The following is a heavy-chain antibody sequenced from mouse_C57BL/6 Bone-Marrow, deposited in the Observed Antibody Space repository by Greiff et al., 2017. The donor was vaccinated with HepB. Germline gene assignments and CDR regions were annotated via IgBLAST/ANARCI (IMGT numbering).Heavy chain of an antibody. CDR3: ARGRLRGPRCFDV. V-gene: IGHV1-50*01. CDR2: IDPSDSYT. D-gene: IGHD2-4*01. Sequence: QVHVKQPGAELVKPGASVKLSCKASGYTFTSYWMQWVKQRPGQGLEWIGEIDPSDSYTNYNQKFKGKATLTVDTSSSTAYMQLSSLTSEDSAVYYCARGRLRGPRCFDVWGTGTTVTVSS. J-gene: IGHJ1*03. CDR1: GYTFTSYW.